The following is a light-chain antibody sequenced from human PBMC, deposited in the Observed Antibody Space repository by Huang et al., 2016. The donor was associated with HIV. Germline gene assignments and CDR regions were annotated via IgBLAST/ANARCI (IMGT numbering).Light chain of an antibody. CDR2: GAS. Sequence: IHLTQSPSSLSASVGDRVIITCRASQGISSDLAWFQQKPGKAPKLLIYGASTLQSGVPSRFTGSGSGANFTRSISSLQPEDFSTYYCQQVNSFPFTFGPGTKVDIK. V-gene: IGKV1-9*01. J-gene: IGKJ3*01. CDR3: QQVNSFPFT. CDR1: QGISSD.